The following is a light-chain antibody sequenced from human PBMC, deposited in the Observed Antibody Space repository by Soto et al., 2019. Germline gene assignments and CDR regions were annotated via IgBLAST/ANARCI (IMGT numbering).Light chain of an antibody. CDR2: DVS. V-gene: IGLV2-11*01. CDR3: CSYAGRFYV. CDR1: SSDVGGYDY. Sequence: QSVLAQPPSASGSPGQSVAISSTGTSSDVGGYDYVSWYQQSPGRAPKFIIYDVSQRPSGVPDRFSGSKSGNTASLTISGLQAEDEADYYCCSYAGRFYVFGTGTKVTVL. J-gene: IGLJ1*01.